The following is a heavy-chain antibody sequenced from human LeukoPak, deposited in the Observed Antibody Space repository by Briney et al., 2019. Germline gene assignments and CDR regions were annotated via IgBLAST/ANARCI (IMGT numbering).Heavy chain of an antibody. V-gene: IGHV1-2*02. CDR3: ARDRGDYGRVFDY. Sequence: ASVKVSCKASGYTFTGYYLHWVRQAPGQGLEWMGWINPNSGGTNYAQKLQGRVTMTRDTSISTAYMELSRLRSDDTAVYYCARDRGDYGRVFDYWGQGTLVTVSS. CDR2: INPNSGGT. CDR1: GYTFTGYY. J-gene: IGHJ4*02. D-gene: IGHD4-17*01.